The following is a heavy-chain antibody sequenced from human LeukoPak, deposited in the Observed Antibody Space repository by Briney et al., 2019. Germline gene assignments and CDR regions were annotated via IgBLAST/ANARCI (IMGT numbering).Heavy chain of an antibody. Sequence: SETLSLTCTVSGGSISSYYWSWIRQPPGKGLEWIGYIYYSGSTNYNPSLKSRVTISVDTSKNQFSLKLSSVTAADTAVYYCARDLGGYPFFMDVWGKGITVTVSS. V-gene: IGHV4-59*12. CDR2: IYYSGST. CDR3: ARDLGGYPFFMDV. D-gene: IGHD2-15*01. CDR1: GGSISSYY. J-gene: IGHJ6*03.